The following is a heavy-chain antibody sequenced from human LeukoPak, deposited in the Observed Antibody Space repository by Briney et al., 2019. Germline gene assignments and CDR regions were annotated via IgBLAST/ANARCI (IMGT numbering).Heavy chain of an antibody. V-gene: IGHV1-69*13. CDR3: ARDRGLYCSSTSCPGAFDI. CDR1: GGTFSSYA. D-gene: IGHD2-2*01. J-gene: IGHJ3*02. CDR2: IIPIFGTA. Sequence: SVKVSCKASGGTFSSYAISWVRQAPGQGLEWMGGIIPIFGTANYAQKFQGRVTITADESTSTACMELSSLRSEDTAVYYCARDRGLYCSSTSCPGAFDIWGQGTMVTVSS.